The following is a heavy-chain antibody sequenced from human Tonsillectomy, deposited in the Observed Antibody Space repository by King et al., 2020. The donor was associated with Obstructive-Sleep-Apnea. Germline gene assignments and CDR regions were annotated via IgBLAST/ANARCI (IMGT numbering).Heavy chain of an antibody. J-gene: IGHJ4*02. V-gene: IGHV4-31*03. CDR1: GGSISSGGYY. Sequence: QLQESGPGLVKPSQTLSLTCTVSGGSISSGGYYWSWIRQHPGKGLEWIGYIYYSGSTYYNPSLKSRVTISVDTSKNQFSLKLSPVTAADTAVYYCARGRGGGLYSSGYYADYWGQGTLVTVSS. CDR3: ARGRGGGLYSSGYYADY. D-gene: IGHD3-22*01. CDR2: IYYSGST.